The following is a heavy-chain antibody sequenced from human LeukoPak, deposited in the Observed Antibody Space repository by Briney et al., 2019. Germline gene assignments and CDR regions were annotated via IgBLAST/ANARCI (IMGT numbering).Heavy chain of an antibody. V-gene: IGHV4-38-2*01. CDR1: GYSISSGHY. J-gene: IGHJ6*03. D-gene: IGHD2/OR15-2a*01. CDR2: GYHTGAT. CDR3: VRRSIAGYYYYLDV. Sequence: SETLSLTCAVSGYSISSGHYWGWLRQPPGKGLEWIGSGYHTGATYYNPYLESRVIISLDMSKNQISLKVTSVTAADTAVYHCVRRSIAGYYYYLDVWGKGTTVTVSS.